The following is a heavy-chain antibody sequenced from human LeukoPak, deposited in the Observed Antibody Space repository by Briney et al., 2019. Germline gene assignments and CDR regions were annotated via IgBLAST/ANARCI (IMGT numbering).Heavy chain of an antibody. CDR3: ARVWQWGPGYYYGMDV. CDR1: GGSFSGCY. D-gene: IGHD6-19*01. V-gene: IGHV4-34*01. CDR2: INHSGST. Sequence: SETLSLTCAVYGGSFSGCYWSWIRQPPGKGLEWIGEINHSGSTNYNPSLKSRVTISVDTSKNQFSLKLSSVTAADTAVYYCARVWQWGPGYYYGMDVWGQGTTVTVSS. J-gene: IGHJ6*02.